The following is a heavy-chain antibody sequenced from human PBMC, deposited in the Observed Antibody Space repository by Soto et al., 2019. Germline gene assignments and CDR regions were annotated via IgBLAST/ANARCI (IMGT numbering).Heavy chain of an antibody. CDR3: ARVAAGVGANLCNWFDP. CDR2: IYYSGST. D-gene: IGHD1-26*01. Sequence: SETLSLTCTVSGGSISSGGYYWSWIRQHPGKGLEWIGYIYYSGSTYYNPSLKSRVTISVDTSKNQFSLKLSSVTAADTAVYYCARVAAGVGANLCNWFDPWGQGTLVTVSS. V-gene: IGHV4-31*03. J-gene: IGHJ5*02. CDR1: GGSISSGGYY.